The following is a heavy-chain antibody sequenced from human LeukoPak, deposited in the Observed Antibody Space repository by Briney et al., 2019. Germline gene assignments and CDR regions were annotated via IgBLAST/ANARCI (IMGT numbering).Heavy chain of an antibody. CDR3: ARSYDVLAAYFPPDY. V-gene: IGHV3-49*03. CDR1: GFTFGESV. CDR2: IRSKRYGGTT. Sequence: GGSLRLSCTTSGFTFGESVMSWFRQAPGKGLEWVGLIRSKRYGGTTQYAASGKGRFTISREESKSIAYLQMNSLKTEETAVYFCARSYDVLAAYFPPDYWGQGTLVTVSS. J-gene: IGHJ4*02. D-gene: IGHD3-9*01.